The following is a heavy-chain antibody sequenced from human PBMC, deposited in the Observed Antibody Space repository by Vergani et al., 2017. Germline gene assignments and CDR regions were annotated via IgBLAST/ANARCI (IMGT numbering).Heavy chain of an antibody. CDR3: ARGTGYSSSWYDY. CDR2: INPNSGGT. Sequence: QVRLVQSGAEVKKPGASVKVSCKASGSTFTGYYMHWVRQAPGQGLEWMGRINPNSGGTNYAQKFQGRVTMTRDTSISTAYMELSRLRSDDTVVYYCARGTGYSSSWYDYWGQGTLVTVSS. J-gene: IGHJ4*02. D-gene: IGHD6-13*01. V-gene: IGHV1-2*05. CDR1: GSTFTGYY.